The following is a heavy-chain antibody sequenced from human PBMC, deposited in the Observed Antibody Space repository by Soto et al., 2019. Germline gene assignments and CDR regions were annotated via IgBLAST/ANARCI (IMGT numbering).Heavy chain of an antibody. CDR1: GFTFSSYA. CDR3: ATQGRTYYCDSSGYPDAFDI. J-gene: IGHJ3*02. D-gene: IGHD3-22*01. V-gene: IGHV3-23*01. CDR2: ISGSGGST. Sequence: GGSLRLSCAASGFTFSSYAMSWVRQAPGKGLEWVSAISGSGGSTYYADSVKGRFTISRDNSKNTLYLQMNSLRAEDTAVYYCATQGRTYYCDSSGYPDAFDIWGQGTMVTVSS.